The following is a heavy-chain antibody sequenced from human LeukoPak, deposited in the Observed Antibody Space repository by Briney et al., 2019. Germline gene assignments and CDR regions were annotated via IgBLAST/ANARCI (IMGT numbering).Heavy chain of an antibody. D-gene: IGHD3-22*01. V-gene: IGHV1-18*01. J-gene: IGHJ4*02. Sequence: GASVKVSFKASGYTFTSYGISWVRQAPGQGLEWMGWISAYNGNTNYAQKLQGRVTMTTDTSTSTAYMELRSLRSDDTAVYYCARGSPYYYDSSGYYQIFDYWGQGTLVTVSS. CDR1: GYTFTSYG. CDR2: ISAYNGNT. CDR3: ARGSPYYYDSSGYYQIFDY.